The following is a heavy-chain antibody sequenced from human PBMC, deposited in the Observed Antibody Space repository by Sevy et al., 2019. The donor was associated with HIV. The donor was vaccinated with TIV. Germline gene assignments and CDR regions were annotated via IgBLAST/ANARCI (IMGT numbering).Heavy chain of an antibody. D-gene: IGHD3-22*01. J-gene: IGHJ3*02. Sequence: GGSLRLSCAASGITFKNYAMNWVRQAPGKGLNWVSSIFGRGGTTYYADSVRGRFTISRDTSKNTRFLQMNSLRTEDTALYYCAGGRFDSSGSFDAFDIWGQGTMVTVSS. CDR3: AGGRFDSSGSFDAFDI. V-gene: IGHV3-23*01. CDR2: IFGRGGTT. CDR1: GITFKNYA.